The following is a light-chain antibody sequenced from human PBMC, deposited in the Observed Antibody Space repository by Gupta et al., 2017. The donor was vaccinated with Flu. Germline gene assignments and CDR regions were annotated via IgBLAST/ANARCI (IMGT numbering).Light chain of an antibody. Sequence: SYELTQPSSVSVSPGQTARITCSGDVLAKRYARWFQQKPGQAPLVVIYKDSERPSGIPERFSGSSSGTTVTLTISGAQVEDEADYYCYSAADNNQVFGGGTKLNVL. CDR3: YSAADNNQV. CDR2: KDS. J-gene: IGLJ3*02. V-gene: IGLV3-27*01. CDR1: VLAKRY.